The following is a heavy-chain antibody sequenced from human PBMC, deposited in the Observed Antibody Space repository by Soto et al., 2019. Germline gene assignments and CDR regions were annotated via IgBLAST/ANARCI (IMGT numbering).Heavy chain of an antibody. D-gene: IGHD3-16*01. Sequence: QVHLVQSGAEVKNPGASVKVSCKASGYSFTRYGIGWARQAPGQGLEWMGWINAYNGNTNYAQNHQGKLTLTTDTSTTTAYMELSSLRSNDTAIYYCAMVDVYVTPSPQDVWGQGTTVTVSS. V-gene: IGHV1-18*01. CDR1: GYSFTRYG. CDR2: INAYNGNT. J-gene: IGHJ6*02. CDR3: AMVDVYVTPSPQDV.